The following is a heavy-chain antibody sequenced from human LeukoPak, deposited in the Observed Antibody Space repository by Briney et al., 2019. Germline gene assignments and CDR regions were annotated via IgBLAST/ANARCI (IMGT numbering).Heavy chain of an antibody. CDR1: GFTFSSYG. D-gene: IGHD5-12*01. V-gene: IGHV3-33*01. CDR3: ARPRDSGYDYYYYYGMDV. CDR2: IWYDGSNK. Sequence: PGGSLRLSCAASGFTFSSYGMHWVRQAPGKGLEWVAVIWYDGSNKYYADSVKGRFTISRDNSKNTLYLQMNSLRAEDTAVYYCARPRDSGYDYYYYYGMDVWGQGTTVTVSS. J-gene: IGHJ6*02.